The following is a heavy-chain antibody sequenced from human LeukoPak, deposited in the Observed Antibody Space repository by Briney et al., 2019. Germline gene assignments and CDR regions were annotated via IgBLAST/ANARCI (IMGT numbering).Heavy chain of an antibody. CDR3: ARDDLHVVDY. CDR2: IYYSGST. J-gene: IGHJ4*02. CDR1: GGSISSSSYY. V-gene: IGHV4-39*07. Sequence: SETLSLTCTVSGGSISSSSYYWGWIRQPPGKGLEWIGSIYYSGSTYYNPSLKSRVTISVDTSKNQFSLKLSSVTAADTAVYYCARDDLHVVDYWGQGTLVTVSS. D-gene: IGHD3/OR15-3a*01.